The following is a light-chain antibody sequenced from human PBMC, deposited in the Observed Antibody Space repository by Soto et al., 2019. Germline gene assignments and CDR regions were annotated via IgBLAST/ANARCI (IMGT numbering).Light chain of an antibody. J-gene: IGKJ5*01. Sequence: EIVLTQSPASLSLSPGERATLSCRASQSVGSFLAWYQQKPGQAPRLLIYDASNRATGIPARFSGSGTGTDFTLTISSLEPEEVALYYCQQRSRWPPSITFGQGTRLEI. CDR1: QSVGSF. V-gene: IGKV3-11*01. CDR2: DAS. CDR3: QQRSRWPPSIT.